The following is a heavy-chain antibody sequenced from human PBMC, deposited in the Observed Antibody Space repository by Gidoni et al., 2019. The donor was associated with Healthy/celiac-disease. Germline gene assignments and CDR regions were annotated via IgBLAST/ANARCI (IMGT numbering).Heavy chain of an antibody. Sequence: EVQLVESGGGLVQPGGSLRLSCAASGFTFSSYSMNWVRQAPGKGLEWVSYISSSSSTIYYADSVKGRFTISRDNAKNSLYLQMNSLRAEDTAVYYCARFPIVGATICFDYWGQGTLVTVSS. CDR2: ISSSSSTI. V-gene: IGHV3-48*01. D-gene: IGHD1-26*01. CDR3: ARFPIVGATICFDY. J-gene: IGHJ4*02. CDR1: GFTFSSYS.